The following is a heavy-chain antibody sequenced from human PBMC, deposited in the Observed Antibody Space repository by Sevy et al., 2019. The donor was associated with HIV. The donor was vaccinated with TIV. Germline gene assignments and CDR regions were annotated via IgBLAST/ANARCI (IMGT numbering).Heavy chain of an antibody. V-gene: IGHV3-9*01. D-gene: IGHD5-18*01. J-gene: IGHJ4*02. CDR2: ISWNSGSI. CDR3: AKSSGRRELDTKY. CDR1: GFTFDDYA. Sequence: GGSLRLSCAASGFTFDDYAMHWVRQAPGKGLEWVSGISWNSGSIGYADSVKGQFTISRDNAKNSLYLQMNSLRAEDTALSYCAKSSGRRELDTKYWGQGTLVTVSS.